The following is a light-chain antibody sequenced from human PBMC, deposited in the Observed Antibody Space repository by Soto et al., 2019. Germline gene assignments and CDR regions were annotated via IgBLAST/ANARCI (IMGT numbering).Light chain of an antibody. Sequence: DILMTQSPLSLSVTPGQSASISCKSSHSLMHTDGKTHLYWYLQRPGQPPQLLIYELSNRFSGVPDRFSGSGSGTDFSLKISRVEAEDAGVYYCMQTLQNPLTFGGGTKVDI. CDR1: HSLMHTDGKTH. CDR3: MQTLQNPLT. J-gene: IGKJ4*01. CDR2: ELS. V-gene: IGKV2D-29*01.